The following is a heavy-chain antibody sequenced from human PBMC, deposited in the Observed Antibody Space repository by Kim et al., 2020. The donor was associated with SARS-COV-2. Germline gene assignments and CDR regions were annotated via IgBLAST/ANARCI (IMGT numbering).Heavy chain of an antibody. D-gene: IGHD3-22*01. CDR3: ARGLIYYYDSSGYLSWYGYYYMDV. V-gene: IGHV4-34*01. J-gene: IGHJ6*03. CDR2: INHSGST. Sequence: SETLSLTCAVYGGSFSGYYWSWIRQPPGKGLEWIGEINHSGSTNYNPSLKSRVTISVDTSKNQFSLKLSSVTAADTAVYYCARGLIYYYDSSGYLSWYGYYYMDVWGKGTTVTVSS. CDR1: GGSFSGYY.